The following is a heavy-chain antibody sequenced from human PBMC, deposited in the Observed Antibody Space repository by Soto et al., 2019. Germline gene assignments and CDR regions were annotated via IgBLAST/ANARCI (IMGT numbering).Heavy chain of an antibody. CDR2: ISYDGSNK. CDR3: AKDEAARPDY. V-gene: IGHV3-30*18. CDR1: GFTFSSYG. J-gene: IGHJ4*02. Sequence: ESGGGVVQPGRSLRLSCAASGFTFSSYGMHWVRQAPGKGLEWVAVISYDGSNKYYADSVKGRFTISRDNSKNTLYLQMNSLRAEDTAVYYCAKDEAARPDYWGQGTLVTVSS. D-gene: IGHD6-13*01.